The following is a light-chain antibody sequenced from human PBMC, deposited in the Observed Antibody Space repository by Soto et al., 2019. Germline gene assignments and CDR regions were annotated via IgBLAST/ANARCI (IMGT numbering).Light chain of an antibody. J-gene: IGLJ2*01. Sequence: QPVLTQPPSASGTPGQRVSISCSGGSSNIGTNTVNWYQHLPGTAPKHLIFSNDERPSGVPDRFSGSKSGTSASLAISGLQSDDEADYYCATWDDSLNGVVFGGGTKLTVL. CDR2: SND. CDR3: ATWDDSLNGVV. V-gene: IGLV1-44*01. CDR1: SSNIGTNT.